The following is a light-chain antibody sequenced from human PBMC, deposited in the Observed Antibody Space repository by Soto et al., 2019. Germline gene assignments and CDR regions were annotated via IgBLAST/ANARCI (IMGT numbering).Light chain of an antibody. J-gene: IGKJ4*01. CDR3: QQYGGSPRVT. CDR2: GAS. V-gene: IGKV3-20*01. Sequence: EIVLTQSAGILSLSPGERATLSCRASQSVTSNYLAWYQQKPGQAPRLLIYGASSRATGIPDRFSGSGSGTDFTLTISRLEPEDFAVYYCQQYGGSPRVTFGGGTKVEIK. CDR1: QSVTSNY.